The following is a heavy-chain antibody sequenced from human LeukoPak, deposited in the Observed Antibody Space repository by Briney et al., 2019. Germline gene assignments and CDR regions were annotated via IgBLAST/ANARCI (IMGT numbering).Heavy chain of an antibody. D-gene: IGHD3-22*01. J-gene: IGHJ4*02. CDR3: ARHFSIYDSSGYDFDY. CDR2: IYPGDSDT. CDR1: GYSFTSYW. Sequence: GESLKISCKGSGYSFTSYWIGWVRQMPGKGLEWMGIIYPGDSDTRYSPSFQGQVTISADKSISTAYLQWSSLKASDTAMYYCARHFSIYDSSGYDFDYWGQGTLVTVSS. V-gene: IGHV5-51*01.